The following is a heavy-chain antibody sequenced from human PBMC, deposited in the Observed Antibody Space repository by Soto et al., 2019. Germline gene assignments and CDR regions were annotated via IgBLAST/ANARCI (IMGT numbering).Heavy chain of an antibody. Sequence: QLQLQESGPGLVKPSETLSLTCTVSRGSISSGTNYWAWIRQPPGKGLEWIANIYYSGSTFYNPSPKGGVTKPLDPPKNQFPRKLRLVPAADRAVYYCANHEGGWYFDPWGQGPLVPVPS. D-gene: IGHD3-16*01. J-gene: IGHJ4*02. CDR2: IYYSGST. CDR3: ANHEGGWYFDP. CDR1: RGSISSGTNY. V-gene: IGHV4-39*01.